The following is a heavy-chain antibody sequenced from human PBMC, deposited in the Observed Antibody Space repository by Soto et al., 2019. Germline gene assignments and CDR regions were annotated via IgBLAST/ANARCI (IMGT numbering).Heavy chain of an antibody. J-gene: IGHJ4*02. CDR2: ISGSGGST. CDR3: AKGSELLRGVGEDY. Sequence: EVQLLESGGGLVQPGGSLRLSCAASGFTFSSYAMSWVRQAPGKGLEWVSAISGSGGSTYYADSVKGRFTISRDNSKNTLDLQMNSLRAEDTAVYYCAKGSELLRGVGEDYWGQGTLVTVSS. V-gene: IGHV3-23*01. CDR1: GFTFSSYA. D-gene: IGHD1-26*01.